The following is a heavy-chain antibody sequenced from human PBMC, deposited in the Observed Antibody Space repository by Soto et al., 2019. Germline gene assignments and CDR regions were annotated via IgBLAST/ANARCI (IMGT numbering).Heavy chain of an antibody. CDR3: ARGLHYDSMSLDDY. V-gene: IGHV1-69*02. Sequence: QVQLVQSGAEVKKPGSSVKVSCKASGGTFSSYTISWVRQAPGQGLEWMGRIIPILGIANYAQKFQGRVTMTADKSTSAACMEPSSLRSEDTAVYYCARGLHYDSMSLDDYWGQGTLVTVSS. CDR2: IIPILGIA. D-gene: IGHD3-22*01. J-gene: IGHJ4*02. CDR1: GGTFSSYT.